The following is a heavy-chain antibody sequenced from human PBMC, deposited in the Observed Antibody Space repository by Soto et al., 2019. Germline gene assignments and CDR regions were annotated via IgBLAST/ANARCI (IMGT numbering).Heavy chain of an antibody. Sequence: GGSLRLSCAASGFTVSSNYMSWVRQAPGKGLEWVSVIYSGGSTYYADSVKGRFTISRHNSKNTLYLQMNSLRAEDTAVYYCARGIHYYYYYMDVWGQRDHGHRLL. V-gene: IGHV3-53*04. J-gene: IGHJ6*03. CDR1: GFTVSSNY. CDR2: IYSGGST. D-gene: IGHD1-20*01. CDR3: ARGIHYYYYYMDV.